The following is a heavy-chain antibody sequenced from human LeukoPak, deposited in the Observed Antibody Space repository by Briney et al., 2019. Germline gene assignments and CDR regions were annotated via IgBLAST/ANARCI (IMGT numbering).Heavy chain of an antibody. J-gene: IGHJ4*02. D-gene: IGHD3-9*01. CDR2: MNPNSGNT. V-gene: IGHV1-8*01. CDR1: GYTFTSYD. Sequence: ASVKVSCKASGYTFTSYDINWVRQATGQGLEWMGWMNPNSGNTGYAQKFQGRVTMTRNTSISTAYMELSSLRSEDTAVYYCARVPAPLRYFDWLADYWGQGTLVTVSS. CDR3: ARVPAPLRYFDWLADY.